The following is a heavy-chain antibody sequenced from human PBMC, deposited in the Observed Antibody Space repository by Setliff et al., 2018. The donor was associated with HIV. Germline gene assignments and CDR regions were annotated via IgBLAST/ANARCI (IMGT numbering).Heavy chain of an antibody. CDR3: ARGQLKPTGYFFDY. J-gene: IGHJ4*02. CDR2: IIPMVSLP. D-gene: IGHD1-1*01. CDR1: GGSFSDYS. V-gene: IGHV1-69*10. Sequence: ASVKVSCKASGGSFSDYSISWVRQAPGQAFEWIGGIIPMVSLPNFAQSFLGRLTITANRSTTTAYMELSRLTSEDTAVYYCARGQLKPTGYFFDYWGLGTLVTVSS.